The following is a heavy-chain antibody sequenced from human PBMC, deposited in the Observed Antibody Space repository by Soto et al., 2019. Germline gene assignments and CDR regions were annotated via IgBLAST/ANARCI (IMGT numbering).Heavy chain of an antibody. V-gene: IGHV1-69*01. CDR1: GGTFSSYA. J-gene: IGHJ6*02. D-gene: IGHD2-8*01. CDR3: ARDSGYCTNGVCYTSPFYYYYGMDV. CDR2: IIPIFGTA. Sequence: QVQLVQSGAEVKKPGSSVKVSCKASGGTFSSYAISWVRQAPGQGLEWMGGIIPIFGTANYAQKFQGRVTITADESTSTAYMELSSLRSEDTAVYYCARDSGYCTNGVCYTSPFYYYYGMDVWGQGTTVTVSS.